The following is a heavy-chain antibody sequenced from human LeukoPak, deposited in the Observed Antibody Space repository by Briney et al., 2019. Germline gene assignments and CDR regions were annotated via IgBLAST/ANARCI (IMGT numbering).Heavy chain of an antibody. CDR1: GFTFSSYA. CDR3: ARDGTYYYDSSGYYYDY. J-gene: IGHJ4*02. D-gene: IGHD3-22*01. CDR2: ISYDGSNK. Sequence: GRSLRLSCAASGFTFSSYAMRWVRQAPGKGLEWVAVISYDGSNKYYADSVKGRFTIPRDNSKNTLYLQMNSLRAEDTAVYYCARDGTYYYDSSGYYYDYWGQGTLVTVSS. V-gene: IGHV3-30-3*01.